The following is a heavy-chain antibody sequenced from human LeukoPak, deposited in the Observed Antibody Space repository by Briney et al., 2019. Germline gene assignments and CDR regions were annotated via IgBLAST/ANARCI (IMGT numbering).Heavy chain of an antibody. CDR2: ISSSSSTI. CDR1: GFTFSSYS. D-gene: IGHD3-10*02. CDR3: ARTRFGELSYFDY. J-gene: IGHJ4*02. V-gene: IGHV3-48*01. Sequence: GGSLRLSCAASGFTFSSYSMNWVRQAPGKGLEWVSYISSSSSTIYYADSVKGRFTISRDNAKNSLYLQMNSLRAEDTAVYYCARTRFGELSYFDYWGQGTLVTVSS.